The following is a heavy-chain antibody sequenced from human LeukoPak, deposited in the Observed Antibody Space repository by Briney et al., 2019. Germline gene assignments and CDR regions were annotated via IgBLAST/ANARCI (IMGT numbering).Heavy chain of an antibody. CDR3: AKLGYWSSTTCGGFDY. J-gene: IGHJ4*02. Sequence: GGSLRLSCAASGFTFSNFEMNWVRQAPGKGLEWVSYIASSDSTIHYADSVKGRFTISRDNSKNTLYLQMNSLRADDTSTYYCAKLGYWSSTTCGGFDYWGQGTLVTVSS. D-gene: IGHD2-2*01. V-gene: IGHV3-48*03. CDR2: IASSDSTI. CDR1: GFTFSNFE.